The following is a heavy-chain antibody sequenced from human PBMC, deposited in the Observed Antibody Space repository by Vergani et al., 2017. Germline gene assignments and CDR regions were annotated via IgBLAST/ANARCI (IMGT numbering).Heavy chain of an antibody. D-gene: IGHD2-2*01. Sequence: EVQLLESGGGLVQPGGSLRLSCAASGFPFSSYAMSWVRQAPGKGLEWVSAISGSGGSRYYADSVQGRFTISRDNSKNTLYLQMNSLRAEDTAVYYCAKDRGVVPAAILDYWGQGTLVTVSS. J-gene: IGHJ4*02. CDR3: AKDRGVVPAAILDY. CDR2: ISGSGGSR. V-gene: IGHV3-23*01. CDR1: GFPFSSYA.